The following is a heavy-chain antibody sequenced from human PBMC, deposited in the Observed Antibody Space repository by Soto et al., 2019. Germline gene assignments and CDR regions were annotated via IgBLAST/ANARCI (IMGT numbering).Heavy chain of an antibody. CDR3: ARGRYYYDSSGYAIVDH. D-gene: IGHD3-22*01. CDR2: IIPIFGTA. Sequence: SVKVSCKASGGTFSSYAISWVRQAPGQGLEWMGGIIPIFGTANYAQKFQGRVTITADESTSTAYMELSSLRSEDTAVYYCARGRYYYDSSGYAIVDHWGQGTLVTVSS. J-gene: IGHJ4*02. V-gene: IGHV1-69*13. CDR1: GGTFSSYA.